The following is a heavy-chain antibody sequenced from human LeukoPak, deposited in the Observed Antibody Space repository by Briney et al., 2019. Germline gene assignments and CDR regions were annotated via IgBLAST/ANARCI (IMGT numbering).Heavy chain of an antibody. CDR3: ARGWEGYFDY. J-gene: IGHJ4*02. D-gene: IGHD1-26*01. CDR1: GFTYSSYA. CDR2: INSDGSST. V-gene: IGHV3-74*01. Sequence: GGSLRLSCAASGFTYSSYAMSWVRQAPGKGLVWVSRINSDGSSTSYADSVKGRFTISRDNAKNTLYLQMNSLRAEDTAVYYCARGWEGYFDYWGQGTLVTVSS.